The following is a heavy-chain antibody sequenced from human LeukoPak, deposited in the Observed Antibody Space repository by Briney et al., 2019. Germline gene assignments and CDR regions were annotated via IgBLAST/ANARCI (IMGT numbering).Heavy chain of an antibody. V-gene: IGHV3-33*01. CDR2: IWYDGSNK. D-gene: IGHD4-17*01. CDR3: AREDYGDYFDY. Sequence: GGSLRLSCAASGFTFSSYGMHWVRQAPGKGLEWVAVIWYDGSNKYYADSVKGRFTISRDNSKNTLYLQMNSLRAEDTAVYYCAREDYGDYFDYWGQGTLVTVSS. J-gene: IGHJ4*02. CDR1: GFTFSSYG.